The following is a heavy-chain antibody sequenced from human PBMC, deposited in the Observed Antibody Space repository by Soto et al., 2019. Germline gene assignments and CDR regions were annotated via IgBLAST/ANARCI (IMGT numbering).Heavy chain of an antibody. CDR2: INPSGGST. CDR3: ARDGIVVVVAARYYFDY. J-gene: IGHJ4*02. CDR1: GYTFTSYY. D-gene: IGHD2-15*01. Sequence: ASVKVSCKASGYTFTSYYMHWVRQAPGQGLEWMGIINPSGGSTSYAQKFQGRVTMTRDTSTSTVYMELSSLRSEDTAVYYCARDGIVVVVAARYYFDYWGQGTLVTVSS. V-gene: IGHV1-46*03.